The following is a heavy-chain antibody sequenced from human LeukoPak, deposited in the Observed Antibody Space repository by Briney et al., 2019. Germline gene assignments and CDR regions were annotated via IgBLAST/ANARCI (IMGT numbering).Heavy chain of an antibody. CDR2: IYYSGST. Sequence: SETLSLTCTVSGGSTSSGVYYWSWIRQHPGKGLEWIGYIYYSGSTYSNPSLKSRLTMSVDISKNQFSLKLSSVTAADTAVYYCASGVKGLRGAFDIWGQGTMVTVSS. CDR3: ASGVKGLRGAFDI. J-gene: IGHJ3*02. D-gene: IGHD3-10*01. V-gene: IGHV4-31*03. CDR1: GGSTSSGVYY.